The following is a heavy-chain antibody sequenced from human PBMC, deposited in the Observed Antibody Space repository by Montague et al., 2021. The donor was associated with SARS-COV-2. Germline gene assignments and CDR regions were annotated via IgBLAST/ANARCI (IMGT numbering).Heavy chain of an antibody. V-gene: IGHV4-59*03. CDR1: GGSIRSYY. Sequence: SETRSLTCTVSGGSIRSYYWSWIRQTPGKGLEWIGYIYYDGSTNYNPSLKSRVTMSVDSSKNQFSLRLSSVTAADTAVYYCARYGSYFERWGQGTLVTVSS. D-gene: IGHD1-26*01. CDR3: ARYGSYFER. J-gene: IGHJ4*02. CDR2: IYYDGST.